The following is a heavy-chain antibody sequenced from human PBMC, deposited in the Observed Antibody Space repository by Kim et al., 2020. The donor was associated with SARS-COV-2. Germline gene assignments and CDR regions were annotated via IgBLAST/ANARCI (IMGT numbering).Heavy chain of an antibody. D-gene: IGHD7-27*01. Sequence: DYAVSVKSRITINPDTSKNQFSLQLNSVTPEDTAVYYCARDAGELWYFDLWGRGTLVTVSS. J-gene: IGHJ2*01. V-gene: IGHV6-1*01. CDR3: ARDAGELWYFDL.